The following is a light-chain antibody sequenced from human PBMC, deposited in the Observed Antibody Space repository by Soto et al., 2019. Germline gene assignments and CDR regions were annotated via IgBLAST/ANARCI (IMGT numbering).Light chain of an antibody. CDR3: SSFAGSNTVA. Sequence: QSALTQPPSASGSPGQSVTISCSGTNSDVGGYNYVSWYQQHPGEAPRLIIYEVTKRPSGVPDRFSGSRSGNTASLTVSGLQAEDEADYYCSSFAGSNTVAFGGGTKRPS. CDR2: EVT. J-gene: IGLJ2*01. CDR1: NSDVGGYNY. V-gene: IGLV2-8*01.